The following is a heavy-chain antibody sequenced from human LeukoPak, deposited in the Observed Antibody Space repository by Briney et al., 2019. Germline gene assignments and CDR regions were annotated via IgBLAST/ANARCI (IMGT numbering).Heavy chain of an antibody. Sequence: PGGSLRLSCAASGFTFSSYSMNWVRQAPGKGLEWVSSISSSSSYIYYADSVKGRFTISRDNAKNSLYLQMNSLRAKDTAVYYCARDPGSSYYGMDVWGQGTTVTVSS. D-gene: IGHD2-15*01. CDR1: GFTFSSYS. V-gene: IGHV3-21*01. J-gene: IGHJ6*02. CDR2: ISSSSSYI. CDR3: ARDPGSSYYGMDV.